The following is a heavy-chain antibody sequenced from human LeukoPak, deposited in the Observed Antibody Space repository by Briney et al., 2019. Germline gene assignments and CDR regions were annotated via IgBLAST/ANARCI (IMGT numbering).Heavy chain of an antibody. Sequence: SETLSLTCTVSGYSISSGYYWGWIRQPPGKGLEWIGSIYHSGSTYYNPSLKSRVTISVDTSKNQFSLKLSSVTAADTAVYYCGSGLGSFYYWGQGTLGTVSS. CDR2: IYHSGST. V-gene: IGHV4-38-2*02. D-gene: IGHD3/OR15-3a*01. CDR3: GSGLGSFYY. J-gene: IGHJ4*02. CDR1: GYSISSGYY.